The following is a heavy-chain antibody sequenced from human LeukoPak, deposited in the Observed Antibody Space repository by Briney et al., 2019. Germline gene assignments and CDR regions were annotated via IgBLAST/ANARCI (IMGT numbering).Heavy chain of an antibody. D-gene: IGHD2-2*01. V-gene: IGHV5-51*01. CDR1: GYSFTNYW. Sequence: GESLKISCKGSGYSFTNYWIGWVRQMPGKGLEWMGIIYPGDSDTRYSPSFQGQVTISADKSISTAYLQWSSLKASDTAMYYCARLVVVPAAMYEDWGQGTLVTVSS. CDR3: ARLVVVPAAMYED. J-gene: IGHJ4*02. CDR2: IYPGDSDT.